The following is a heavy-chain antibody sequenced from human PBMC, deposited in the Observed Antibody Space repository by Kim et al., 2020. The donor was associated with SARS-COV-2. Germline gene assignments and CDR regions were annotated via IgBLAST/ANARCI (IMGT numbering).Heavy chain of an antibody. CDR3: ARRGGYYGMDV. Sequence: SETLSLTCTVSGGSISSSSYYWGWIRQPPGKGLEWIGSIYYSGSTYYNPSLKSRVTISVDTSKNQFSLKLSSVTAADTAVYYCARRGGYYGMDVWGQGTTVTVSS. CDR2: IYYSGST. CDR1: GGSISSSSYY. V-gene: IGHV4-39*07. D-gene: IGHD3-16*01. J-gene: IGHJ6*02.